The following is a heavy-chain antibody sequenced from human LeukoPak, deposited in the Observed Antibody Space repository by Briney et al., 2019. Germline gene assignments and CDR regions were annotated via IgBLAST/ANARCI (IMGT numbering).Heavy chain of an antibody. CDR3: ARAVVVARGLMAYFDY. D-gene: IGHD3-10*01. CDR2: IIPIPGMA. J-gene: IGHJ4*02. Sequence: APVKVSCKASGGTFSFYAINWVRQAPGQGLEWMGRIIPIPGMANYAQKFQGRVTITADSSTSTAYMEVSSLRSEDTAVYYCARAVVVARGLMAYFDYWGQGTLVTVSS. V-gene: IGHV1-69*04. CDR1: GGTFSFYA.